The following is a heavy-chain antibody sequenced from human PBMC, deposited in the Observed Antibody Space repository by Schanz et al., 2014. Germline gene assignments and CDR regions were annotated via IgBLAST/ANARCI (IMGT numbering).Heavy chain of an antibody. J-gene: IGHJ5*02. V-gene: IGHV3-30*02. D-gene: IGHD3-10*01. CDR1: GFSFSTYA. Sequence: VQLVESGGGLVQPGRSLRLSCAASGFSFSTYAMHWVRQAPGKGLEWVTFIRFDGSDKYYADSVKGRFSVSRDNSKNTLYLQMNSLRADDTAVYYCAKDQLANYRGSGYNWFDPWGQGTLVTVSS. CDR2: IRFDGSDK. CDR3: AKDQLANYRGSGYNWFDP.